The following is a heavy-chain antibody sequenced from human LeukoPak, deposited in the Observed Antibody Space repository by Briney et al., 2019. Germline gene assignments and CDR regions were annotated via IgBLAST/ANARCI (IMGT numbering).Heavy chain of an antibody. J-gene: IGHJ5*02. CDR2: IYHSGST. Sequence: SQTLSLTCAVSGGSISSGGYSWSWIRQPPGKGLEWIGYIYHSGSTYYNPSLKSRVTISVDRSKNQFSPKLSSVTAADTAVYYCARGRTTVTTFYWFDPWGQGTLVTVSS. V-gene: IGHV4-30-2*01. CDR1: GGSISSGGYS. CDR3: ARGRTTVTTFYWFDP. D-gene: IGHD4-17*01.